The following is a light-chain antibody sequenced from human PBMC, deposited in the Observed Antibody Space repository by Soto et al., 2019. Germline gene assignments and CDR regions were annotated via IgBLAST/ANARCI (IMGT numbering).Light chain of an antibody. CDR2: RAS. V-gene: IGKV1-5*03. CDR1: QSITNG. CDR3: LQDNFYPYT. J-gene: IGKJ2*01. Sequence: DIQMTQSPSTLSASVGDRVTITCRASQSITNGLAWYQHKPGKAPRLLIYRASSLESGVPSRFSGSGAETEFTLTVSSLQPDDFATYYCLQDNFYPYTFGQRTKLEIK.